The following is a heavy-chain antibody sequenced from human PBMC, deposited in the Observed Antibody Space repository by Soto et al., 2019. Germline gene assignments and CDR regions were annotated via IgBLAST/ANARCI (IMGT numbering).Heavy chain of an antibody. CDR2: IIPILGIA. J-gene: IGHJ4*02. CDR1: GGTFSSYT. D-gene: IGHD6-13*01. CDR3: ARGSSSWDFDY. Sequence: QVQLVQSGAEVKKPGSSVKVSCKASGGTFSSYTISWVRQAPGQGLEWMGRIIPILGIANYAQKFQGRVTITADKSTTTVYMELSSLRSEDTAVYYCARGSSSWDFDYWGQGTLVTVSS. V-gene: IGHV1-69*02.